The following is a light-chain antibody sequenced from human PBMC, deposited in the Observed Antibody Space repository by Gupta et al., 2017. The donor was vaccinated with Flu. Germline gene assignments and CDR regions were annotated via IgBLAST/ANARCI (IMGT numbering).Light chain of an antibody. J-gene: IGKJ1*01. CDR1: QSLLHSNGYNY. CDR3: MQALQTPPWT. V-gene: IGKV2-28*01. CDR2: LGS. Sequence: DIVMTQSPLSLPVTPGEPASISCRSSQSLLHSNGYNYLDWYLQKPGQSPQLLIYLGSNRAAGVPDRFSGSGSGTDVTLKISRGEAEDVGVYYCMQALQTPPWTFGQGTKVEIK.